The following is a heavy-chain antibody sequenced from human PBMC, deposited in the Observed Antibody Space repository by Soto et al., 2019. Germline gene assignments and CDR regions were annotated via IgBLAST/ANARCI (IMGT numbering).Heavy chain of an antibody. CDR2: IIPIFGTA. CDR1: GGTFSSYA. J-gene: IGHJ6*02. D-gene: IGHD6-6*01. V-gene: IGHV1-69*01. Sequence: QVQLVQSGAEVKKPGSSVKVSCKASGGTFSSYAISWVRQAPGQGLEWMGGIIPIFGTANYAQKFQGRVTITADEYTRTAYMELSSLRSEDTAVYYCARIRVAARPEYYYGMDVWGQGTTVTVSS. CDR3: ARIRVAARPEYYYGMDV.